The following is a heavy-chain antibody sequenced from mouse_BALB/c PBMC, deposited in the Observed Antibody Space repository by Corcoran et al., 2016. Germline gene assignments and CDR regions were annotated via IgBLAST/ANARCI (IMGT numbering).Heavy chain of an antibody. CDR3: ARRATTATAWFAY. V-gene: IGHV9-3-1*01. J-gene: IGHJ3*01. CDR1: GYTFTNYG. D-gene: IGHD1-2*01. Sequence: QIQLVQSGPELKKPGETVKISCKASGYTFTNYGMNWVKQAPGKGLKWMGWINTYTGEPTYADDFKGRFAFSLDTSASTAYLQINNLKNEDTATYFCARRATTATAWFAYWGQGTLVTVSA. CDR2: INTYTGEP.